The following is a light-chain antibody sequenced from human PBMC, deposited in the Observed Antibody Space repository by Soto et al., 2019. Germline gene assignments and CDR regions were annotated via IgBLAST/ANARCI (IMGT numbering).Light chain of an antibody. CDR3: QQYYHWPRT. CDR1: QSVGSN. J-gene: IGKJ1*01. V-gene: IGKV3-15*01. CDR2: AAS. Sequence: EVVLTQSPATLSVSPGERVTLSWRASQSVGSNLAWFQQKPGQAPRLLMYAASTRPTSIAARFSGSGSGTDFILTITSLQSEDSGVFYCQQYYHWPRTFGQGNKVDIK.